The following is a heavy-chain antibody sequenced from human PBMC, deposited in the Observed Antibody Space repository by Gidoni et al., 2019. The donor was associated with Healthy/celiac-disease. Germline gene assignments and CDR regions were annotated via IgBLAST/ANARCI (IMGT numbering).Heavy chain of an antibody. CDR1: GGSISSSNW. V-gene: IGHV4-4*02. J-gene: IGHJ6*02. CDR2: IYHSGSN. CDR3: ARDNCSSTSCYAGWSYYYYGMDV. Sequence: QVQLQESGPGLVKPSGTLSLTCAVSGGSISSSNWWSWVRQPPGKGLEWIGEIYHSGSNNYNPSLKSRVTISVDKSKNQFSLKLSSVTAADTAVYYCARDNCSSTSCYAGWSYYYYGMDVWGQGTTVTVSS. D-gene: IGHD2-2*01.